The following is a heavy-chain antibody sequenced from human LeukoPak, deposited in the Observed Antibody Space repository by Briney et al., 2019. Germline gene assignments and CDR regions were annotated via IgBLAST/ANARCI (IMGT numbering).Heavy chain of an antibody. Sequence: SGGSLRLSCAASGFTFSSYWMSWVRQAPGKGLEWIGEIYHSGSTNYNPSLKSRVTISVDKSKKQFSLKLSSVTAADTAVYYCATNSIGYCSGGSCYQVSDYWGQGTLVTVSS. CDR3: ATNSIGYCSGGSCYQVSDY. J-gene: IGHJ4*02. D-gene: IGHD2-15*01. V-gene: IGHV4-4*02. CDR1: GFTFSSYW. CDR2: IYHSGST.